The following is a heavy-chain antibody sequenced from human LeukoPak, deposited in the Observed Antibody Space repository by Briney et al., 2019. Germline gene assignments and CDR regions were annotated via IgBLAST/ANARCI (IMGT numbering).Heavy chain of an antibody. V-gene: IGHV1-18*01. CDR1: GYTFTRHG. CDR2: ISAYNGDT. CDR3: ARGRPVDY. Sequence: ASVKVSCKASGYTFTRHGISWVRQAPGQGLEWMGWISAYNGDTKYAQNFQGRVTITTDTSTTTAYMELRSLRFDDTAVYYCARGRPVDYWGQGTLVTVSS. J-gene: IGHJ4*02.